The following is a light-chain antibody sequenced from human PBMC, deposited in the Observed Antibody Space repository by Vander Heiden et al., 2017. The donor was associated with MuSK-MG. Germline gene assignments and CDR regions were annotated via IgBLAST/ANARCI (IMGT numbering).Light chain of an antibody. V-gene: IGLV1-40*01. CDR1: SSNIGAGYD. Sequence: PVLPQPPAVSGAPGQRVVIACTGSSSNIGAGYDVHWYQQLPGTAPKLRSYGNSNRPSGVPDRFSGSKSGTSASLAITGLQAEDEADYDCQSYDSSLSGSVFGGGTKLTVL. CDR2: GNS. CDR3: QSYDSSLSGSV. J-gene: IGLJ3*02.